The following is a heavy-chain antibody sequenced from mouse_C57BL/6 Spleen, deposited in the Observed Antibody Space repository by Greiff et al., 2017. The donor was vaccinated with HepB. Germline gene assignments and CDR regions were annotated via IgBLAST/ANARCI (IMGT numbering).Heavy chain of an antibody. CDR2: ISSGGDYI. D-gene: IGHD3-2*02. CDR3: TRDSSGYTFAY. V-gene: IGHV5-9-1*02. Sequence: EVMLVESGEGLVKPGGSLKLSCAASGFTFSSYAMSWVRQTPEKRLEWVAYISSGGDYIYYADTVKGRFTISRDNARNTLYLQMSSLKSEDTAIYYCTRDSSGYTFAYWGQGTLVTVSA. CDR1: GFTFSSYA. J-gene: IGHJ3*01.